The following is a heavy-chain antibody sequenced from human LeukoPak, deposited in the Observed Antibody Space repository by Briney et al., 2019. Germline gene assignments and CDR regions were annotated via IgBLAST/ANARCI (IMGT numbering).Heavy chain of an antibody. CDR1: GFTFDDYA. CDR3: AKEKKMGATFFDY. J-gene: IGHJ4*02. Sequence: GGSLRLSCAASGFTFDDYAMHWVRQAPGKGLEWVSGISWNSGSLGYADSVKGRFTISRDNAKNSLYLQMNSLRAEDTAVYYCAKEKKMGATFFDYWGQGTLVTVSS. CDR2: ISWNSGSL. D-gene: IGHD1-26*01. V-gene: IGHV3-9*01.